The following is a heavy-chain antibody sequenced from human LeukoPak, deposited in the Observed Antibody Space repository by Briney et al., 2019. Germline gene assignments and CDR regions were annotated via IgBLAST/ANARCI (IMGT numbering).Heavy chain of an antibody. Sequence: SGGSLRLSCAASGFTFSSYAMSWVRQAPGKGLEWVSAISGSGGSTYYADSVKGRFTISRDNSKNTLYLQMNSLRAEDTAVYYCAKVQRQWTDSIPNFDYWGQGTLVTVSS. CDR1: GFTFSSYA. CDR3: AKVQRQWTDSIPNFDY. V-gene: IGHV3-23*01. J-gene: IGHJ4*02. CDR2: ISGSGGST. D-gene: IGHD3/OR15-3a*01.